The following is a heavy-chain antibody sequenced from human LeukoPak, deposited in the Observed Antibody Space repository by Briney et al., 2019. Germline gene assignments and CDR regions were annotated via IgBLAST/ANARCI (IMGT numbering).Heavy chain of an antibody. CDR1: GFTVSSNY. CDR2: IYSSGST. Sequence: PGGSLRLSCAASGFTVSSNYMNWVRRAPRKGLEGVSIIYSSGSTYYADSVKGRFTVSRGNSKNTLYLQMNSLRAEDTAVYYCAGEQRGFYYGLDVWGQGTTVTVSS. D-gene: IGHD6-25*01. J-gene: IGHJ6*02. CDR3: AGEQRGFYYGLDV. V-gene: IGHV3-53*01.